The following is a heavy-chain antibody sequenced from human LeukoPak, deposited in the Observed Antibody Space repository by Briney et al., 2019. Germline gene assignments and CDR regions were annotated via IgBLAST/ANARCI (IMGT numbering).Heavy chain of an antibody. Sequence: ASVKVSCKASGYTFTGYYMHWVQQAPGQGLEWMGWINPNSGGTNYAQKFQGRVTMTRDTSISTAYMELSRLRSDDSAVYYCARDKLGGTGTTSMMYNWFDPWGQGTLVTVSS. D-gene: IGHD1-1*01. V-gene: IGHV1-2*02. J-gene: IGHJ5*02. CDR2: INPNSGGT. CDR1: GYTFTGYY. CDR3: ARDKLGGTGTTSMMYNWFDP.